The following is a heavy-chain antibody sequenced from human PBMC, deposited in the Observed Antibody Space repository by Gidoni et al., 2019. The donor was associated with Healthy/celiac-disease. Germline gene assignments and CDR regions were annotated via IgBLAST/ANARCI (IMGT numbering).Heavy chain of an antibody. D-gene: IGHD3-22*01. Sequence: EVQLVESGGGLVQPGGSLRLSCAACGFTFSSYDMHWVRQATGKGLEWVSAIGTAGDTYYPGSVKGRFTISRENAKNSLYLQMNSLRAGDTAVYYCARAHYDSSGYYFPFAVAFDIWGQGTMVTVSS. V-gene: IGHV3-13*01. CDR2: IGTAGDT. CDR1: GFTFSSYD. J-gene: IGHJ3*02. CDR3: ARAHYDSSGYYFPFAVAFDI.